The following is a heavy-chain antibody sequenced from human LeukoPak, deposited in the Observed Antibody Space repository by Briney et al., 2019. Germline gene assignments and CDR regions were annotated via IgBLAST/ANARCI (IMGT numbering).Heavy chain of an antibody. CDR3: ARSSGLLGYFDY. V-gene: IGHV2-70*11. Sequence: SGPALVKPTQTLTLTYTFSGFSLSTSGMCVSWIRQPPGKALEWLARIDWDDDKYYSTSLRTRLTISKDTSKNQVVLTMTNMDPVDTATYYCARSSGLLGYFDYWGQGTLVTVSS. D-gene: IGHD6-19*01. J-gene: IGHJ4*02. CDR1: GFSLSTSGMC. CDR2: IDWDDDK.